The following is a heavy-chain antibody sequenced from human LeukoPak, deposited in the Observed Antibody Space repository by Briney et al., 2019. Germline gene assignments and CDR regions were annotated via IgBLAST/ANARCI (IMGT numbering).Heavy chain of an antibody. Sequence: PGGSLRLSCAASGFTFSSYAMSWVRQAPGKGLEWVSAISGSGGSTYYADSVKGRFTISRDNSKNTLYLQMNSPRAEDTAVYYCAKGLRGTAAAGNDYWGQGTLVTVSS. J-gene: IGHJ4*02. CDR3: AKGLRGTAAAGNDY. CDR2: ISGSGGST. D-gene: IGHD6-13*01. CDR1: GFTFSSYA. V-gene: IGHV3-23*01.